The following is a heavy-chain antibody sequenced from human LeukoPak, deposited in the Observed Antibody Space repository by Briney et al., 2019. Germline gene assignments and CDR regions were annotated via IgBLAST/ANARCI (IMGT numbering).Heavy chain of an antibody. V-gene: IGHV1-69*13. CDR2: IIPIFGTA. D-gene: IGHD5-18*01. Sequence: ASVKVSCKASGGTFSSYAISWVRQAPGQGLEWMGGIIPIFGTANYAQKFQGRVTITADESTSTAYMELSSLRSGDTAVYYCAGYPADGVSHGMDVWGQGTLVTVSS. CDR3: AGYPADGVSHGMDV. J-gene: IGHJ6*02. CDR1: GGTFSSYA.